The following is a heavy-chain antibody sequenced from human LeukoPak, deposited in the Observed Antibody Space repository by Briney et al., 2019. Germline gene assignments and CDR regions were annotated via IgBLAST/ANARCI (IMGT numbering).Heavy chain of an antibody. J-gene: IGHJ4*02. Sequence: ASVKVSCKASGYTFINYDIRWVRQAPGQGLEWMGWISAYNGNTNYAQKLQDRVTMATDTSTRTAYMELRSLRSDDTAVYYCARIHSGYDFDYWGQGTLVTVSS. CDR1: GYTFINYD. CDR2: ISAYNGNT. V-gene: IGHV1-18*01. CDR3: ARIHSGYDFDY. D-gene: IGHD5-12*01.